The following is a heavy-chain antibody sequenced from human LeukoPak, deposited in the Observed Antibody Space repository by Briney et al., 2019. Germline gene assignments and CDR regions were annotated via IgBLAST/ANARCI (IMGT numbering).Heavy chain of an antibody. Sequence: GGSLRLSCAASGFTFSSYSMNWVRQAPGKGLEWVSSISSSSSYVYYADSVKGRFTISRDNAKNSLYLQMNSLRAEDTAVYYCARAPRECSGGSCYNYYYYYMDVWGKGTTVTVSS. CDR3: ARAPRECSGGSCYNYYYYYMDV. CDR2: ISSSSSYV. V-gene: IGHV3-21*01. CDR1: GFTFSSYS. J-gene: IGHJ6*03. D-gene: IGHD2-15*01.